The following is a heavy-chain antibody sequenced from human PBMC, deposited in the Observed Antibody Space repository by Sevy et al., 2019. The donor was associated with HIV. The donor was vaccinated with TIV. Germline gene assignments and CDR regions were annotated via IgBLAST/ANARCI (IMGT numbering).Heavy chain of an antibody. V-gene: IGHV5-51*01. Sequence: GESLKISCKGSGYSFTSYWIGWVRQMPGKGLEWMGIIYPGHSDTRYSPSFQGQVTISADKSISTAYLQWSSLKASDTAMYYCAAYYDFPHYYYGMDVWGQGTTVTVSS. CDR3: AAYYDFPHYYYGMDV. CDR2: IYPGHSDT. D-gene: IGHD3-3*01. J-gene: IGHJ6*02. CDR1: GYSFTSYW.